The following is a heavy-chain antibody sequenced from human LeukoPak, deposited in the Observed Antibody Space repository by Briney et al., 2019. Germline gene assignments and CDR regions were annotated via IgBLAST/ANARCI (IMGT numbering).Heavy chain of an antibody. J-gene: IGHJ4*02. CDR1: GFTFSFYA. D-gene: IGHD3-9*01. V-gene: IGHV3-23*01. CDR2: ISGSGT. Sequence: SGGSLRLSCAASGFTFSFYAMSWVRQAPGKGLEWVSTISGSGTYYADSVKGRFTISRDNSKNSLYLQMNSLRAEDTAVYYCAREVRYFALGDYWGQGTLVTVSS. CDR3: AREVRYFALGDY.